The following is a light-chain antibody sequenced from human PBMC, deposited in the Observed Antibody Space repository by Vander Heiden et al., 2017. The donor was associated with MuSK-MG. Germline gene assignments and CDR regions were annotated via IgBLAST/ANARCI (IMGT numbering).Light chain of an antibody. V-gene: IGLV6-57*01. CDR2: EDK. CDR1: SGNIDSNY. CDR3: QSYDSSDWV. J-gene: IGLJ3*02. Sequence: NFMLTQPHSVSESPGKTVTISCTRSSGNIDSNYVQWYQQRPGSSPTTVIYEDKQRPSGVPDRFSGSIASSSNSASLTISGLKTEDEADYYCQSYDSSDWVFGGGTKLTVL.